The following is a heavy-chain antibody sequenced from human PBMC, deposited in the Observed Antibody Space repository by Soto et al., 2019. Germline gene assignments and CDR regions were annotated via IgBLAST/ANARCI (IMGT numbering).Heavy chain of an antibody. Sequence: SETLSLTCAVYGGSFSGYYWSWIRQPPGKGLEWIGEINHSGSTNYNPSLKSRVTISVDTSKNQFSLKLSSVTAADTAVYYCASRTTVTTEDAFDIWGQGTMVTVSS. CDR3: ASRTTVTTEDAFDI. CDR1: GGSFSGYY. J-gene: IGHJ3*02. CDR2: INHSGST. V-gene: IGHV4-34*01. D-gene: IGHD4-17*01.